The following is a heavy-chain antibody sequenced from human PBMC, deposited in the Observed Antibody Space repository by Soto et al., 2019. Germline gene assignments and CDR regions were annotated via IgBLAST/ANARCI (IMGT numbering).Heavy chain of an antibody. CDR2: ISYDGSYK. Sequence: QVQLVESGGGVVQPGRSLTLSCAASGFTFTSCGMHCVRQAPGKGLEWVAFISYDGSYKYYADSVKGRLTISRDNTKNALYLQMNSLRAEDTAVYYCAKARPPVDIGTTFHYWGQGDMVTVSS. J-gene: IGHJ4*02. CDR3: AKARPPVDIGTTFHY. V-gene: IGHV3-30*18. CDR1: GFTFTSCG. D-gene: IGHD5-12*01.